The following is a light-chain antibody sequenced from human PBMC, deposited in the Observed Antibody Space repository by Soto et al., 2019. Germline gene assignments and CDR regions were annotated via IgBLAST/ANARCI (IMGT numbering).Light chain of an antibody. V-gene: IGLV1-40*01. CDR2: GNN. CDR3: QSDDTTAL. J-gene: IGLJ2*01. CDR1: SSNIGAGFD. Sequence: QSVLTQPPSVSGAPGQRVTISCTGSSSNIGAGFDVHWYKQVPGRAPELLIFGNNHRPSGVPDRFSGSKSGTSASLAITGLQAEDEAEYFCQSDDTTALFGGGTKLTVL.